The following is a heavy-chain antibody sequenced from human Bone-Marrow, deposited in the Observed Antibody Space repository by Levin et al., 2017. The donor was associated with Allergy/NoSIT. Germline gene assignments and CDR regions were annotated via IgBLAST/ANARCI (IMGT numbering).Heavy chain of an antibody. CDR1: GFKFDEYY. CDR3: VRRADVDGFACDF. J-gene: IGHJ4*02. Sequence: GGSLRLSCAASGFKFDEYYMSWVRQTPGKGLEWISFISSTGFTIFYADSVKGRFTISRDNAQNSLFLHLDSLRVGDTAIYYCVRRADVDGFACDFWGQGTLVTVSS. V-gene: IGHV3-11*01. CDR2: ISSTGFTI. D-gene: IGHD2-21*01.